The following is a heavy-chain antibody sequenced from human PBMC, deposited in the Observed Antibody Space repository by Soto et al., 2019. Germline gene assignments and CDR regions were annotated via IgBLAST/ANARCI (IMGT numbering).Heavy chain of an antibody. CDR1: GFTFSSYS. V-gene: IGHV3-21*01. J-gene: IGHJ4*02. CDR2: ISSSSSYI. CDR3: ASGWLVLDYFDY. Sequence: PGGSLRLSCAASGFTFSSYSMNWVRQAPGKGLEWVSSISSSSSYIYYADSVKGRFTISRDNAKNSLYLQMNSLRAEDTAVYYCASGWLVLDYFDYWGQGTLVTVSS. D-gene: IGHD6-19*01.